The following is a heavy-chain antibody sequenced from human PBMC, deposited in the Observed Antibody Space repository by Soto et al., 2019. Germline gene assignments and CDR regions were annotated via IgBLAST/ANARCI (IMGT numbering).Heavy chain of an antibody. CDR1: GYSFTSYW. CDR2: IYPGDSDT. Sequence: PGESLKISCNGSGYSFTSYWIGWVRQMPGKGLDWMGIIYPGDSDTRYSPSFQGQATISADKSISTAYLQWSSLKASDTAMYYCASATGVRFLEWLPTNYFDYCGQGTLVTVSS. D-gene: IGHD3-3*01. CDR3: ASATGVRFLEWLPTNYFDY. V-gene: IGHV5-51*01. J-gene: IGHJ4*02.